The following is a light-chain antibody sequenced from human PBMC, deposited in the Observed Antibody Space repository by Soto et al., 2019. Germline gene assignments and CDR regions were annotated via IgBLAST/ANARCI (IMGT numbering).Light chain of an antibody. J-gene: IGKJ1*01. CDR2: GAS. CDR3: HQYDIPPQT. CDR1: QSVSSN. Sequence: EIVMTQSPATLSVSPGERATLSCRASQSVSSNLAWYQQKPGQAPRLLIYGASRRATGIPERFSGSESGTDFTLTISRLEPEDFAVYYCHQYDIPPQTFGRGTKVDIK. V-gene: IGKV3-20*01.